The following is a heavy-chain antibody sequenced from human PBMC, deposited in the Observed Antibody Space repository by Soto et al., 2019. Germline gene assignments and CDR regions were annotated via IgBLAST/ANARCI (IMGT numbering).Heavy chain of an antibody. D-gene: IGHD3-10*01. CDR1: GGSMRNYY. CDR3: ARADTSGSGRYTPFDAFDI. V-gene: IGHV4-59*01. J-gene: IGHJ3*02. CDR2: IEYSGST. Sequence: QVQLQESGPGLVKLSETLSLTCSVSGGSMRNYYWSWMRQTPGKGLEWIGYIEYSGSTNYNPSLKSRVTISVDTSRTQLSLRLTSVTAADTAVYHCARADTSGSGRYTPFDAFDIWGQGTMVTVSS.